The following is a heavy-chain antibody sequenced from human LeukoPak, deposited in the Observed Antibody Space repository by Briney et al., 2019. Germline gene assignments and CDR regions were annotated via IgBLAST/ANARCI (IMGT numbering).Heavy chain of an antibody. CDR2: IYYTGST. CDR3: ARQLGYCSSTSCYADKVDY. V-gene: IGHV4-59*08. D-gene: IGHD2-2*01. CDR1: GASISSYF. J-gene: IGHJ4*02. Sequence: PSETLSLTCTVSGASISSYFWSWIRQPPGKGLEWIGNIYYTGSTTYNPSLKSRVTISVDTSKNQFSLKLSSVTAADTAVYYCARQLGYCSSTSCYADKVDYWGQGTLVTVSS.